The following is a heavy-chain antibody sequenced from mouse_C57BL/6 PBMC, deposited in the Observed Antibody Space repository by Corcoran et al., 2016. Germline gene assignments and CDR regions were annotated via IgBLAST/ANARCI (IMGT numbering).Heavy chain of an antibody. Sequence: QDHLQQSSADLVRPGASVKLSCRAAGYTFADHSKNWVKQRPVQGLELIARIYPGSGNTYYNEKFKGKATLTAEKSSSTAYMQLSSLTSEDSPVPICARWHGTYTSRSDYRNRSTTLTVPS. J-gene: IGHJ2*01. CDR2: IYPGSGNT. CDR3: ARWHGTYTSRSDY. D-gene: IGHD1-1*01. CDR1: GYTFADHS. V-gene: IGHV1-76*01.